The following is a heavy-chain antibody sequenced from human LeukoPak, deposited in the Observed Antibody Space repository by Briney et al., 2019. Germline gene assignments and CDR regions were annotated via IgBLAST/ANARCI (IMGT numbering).Heavy chain of an antibody. D-gene: IGHD3-10*01. J-gene: IGHJ4*02. Sequence: ASVKVSCKASGYTFTSYGISWVRQAPGQGLEWMGWISAYSGNTNYAQKLQGRVTMTTDTSTSTAYMELRSLRSDDTAVYYCARPPMVRGVLTPYFDYWGQGTLVTVSS. CDR1: GYTFTSYG. CDR3: ARPPMVRGVLTPYFDY. V-gene: IGHV1-18*01. CDR2: ISAYSGNT.